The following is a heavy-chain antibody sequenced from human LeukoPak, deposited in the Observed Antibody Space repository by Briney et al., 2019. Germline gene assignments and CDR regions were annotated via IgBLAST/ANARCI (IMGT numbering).Heavy chain of an antibody. CDR3: ARGSRDDILTGYIYYYYGMDV. CDR2: IYYSGST. J-gene: IGHJ6*02. CDR1: GGSISSYY. D-gene: IGHD3-9*01. Sequence: SETLSLTCTVSGGSISSYYWSWIRQPPEKGLEWIGCIYYSGSTDYNPSLKSRVTISVDTSKNQFSLKLSSVTAADTAVYYCARGSRDDILTGYIYYYYGMDVWGQGTTVTVSS. V-gene: IGHV4-59*01.